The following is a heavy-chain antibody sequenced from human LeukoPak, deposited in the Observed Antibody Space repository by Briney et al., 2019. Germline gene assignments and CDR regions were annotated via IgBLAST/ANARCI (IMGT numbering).Heavy chain of an antibody. CDR3: ARGTVYSSSPLHYYYYIDV. CDR2: IYFTGNT. D-gene: IGHD6-6*01. CDR1: GDSINTDGYY. V-gene: IGHV4-39*07. Sequence: SETLSLTCTVSGDSINTDGYYWGWIRQPPGKGLEWIGSIYFTGNTYYNPSLRSRVTISVDTSKNQFSLKLNSVTAADTAVYFCARGTVYSSSPLHYYYYIDVWGKGATVTVSS. J-gene: IGHJ6*03.